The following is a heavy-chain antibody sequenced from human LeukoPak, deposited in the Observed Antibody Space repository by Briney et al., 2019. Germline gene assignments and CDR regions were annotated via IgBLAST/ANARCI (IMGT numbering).Heavy chain of an antibody. CDR2: IKEDGSAK. D-gene: IGHD1-14*01. CDR1: GFTFSTSW. J-gene: IGHJ5*02. CDR3: ARDKAYNSFDL. V-gene: IGHV3-7*01. Sequence: GGSLRLSCAASGFTFSTSWMTWVRQAPGKGLEWVANIKEDGSAKNYVDFVKGRFTISRDNAKNALYLQMNSLRVEDTAVYYCARDKAYNSFDLWGQGTLVIVSS.